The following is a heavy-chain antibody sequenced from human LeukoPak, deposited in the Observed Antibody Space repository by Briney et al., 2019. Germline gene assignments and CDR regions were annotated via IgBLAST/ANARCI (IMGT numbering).Heavy chain of an antibody. V-gene: IGHV3-48*03. CDR1: GFPVNKYE. D-gene: IGHD2-21*02. J-gene: IGHJ4*02. Sequence: GGSLRLSCAASGFPVNKYEMHWVRQAPGKGLEWVSYIDAGATSTNYADSVWGRFTLSRDNAQNSVHLQMNSLRDEDTTVYYCVRGRLLRSTKYFDYWGQGALVTVSS. CDR3: VRGRLLRSTKYFDY. CDR2: IDAGATST.